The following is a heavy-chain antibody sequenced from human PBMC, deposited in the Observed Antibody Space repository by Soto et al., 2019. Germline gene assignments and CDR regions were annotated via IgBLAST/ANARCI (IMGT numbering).Heavy chain of an antibody. J-gene: IGHJ4*02. Sequence: QVQLQESGPGLVKPSETLSLTCTVSGGSISTYYWSWIRQPPGKGLEWIGYSYYSGSTNYNPSLKSRVTISVDTSENQFSLKLSSVTAADTAVYYCAREGTGESPFDYWGQGTLVTVSS. CDR1: GGSISTYY. CDR3: AREGTGESPFDY. V-gene: IGHV4-59*01. D-gene: IGHD2-8*02. CDR2: SYYSGST.